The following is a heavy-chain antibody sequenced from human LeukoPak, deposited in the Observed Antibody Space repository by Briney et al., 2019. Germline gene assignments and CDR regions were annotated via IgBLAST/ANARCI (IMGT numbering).Heavy chain of an antibody. D-gene: IGHD2-21*02. V-gene: IGHV4-4*07. CDR1: GGSISSYY. CDR2: IYTSGST. J-gene: IGHJ4*02. Sequence: SSETLSLTCTVSGGSISSYYWSWIRQPAGKGLEWIGRIYTSGSTNYNPSLKSRVTISVDKSKNQFSLKLSSVTAADTAVCYCARYDCGGDCYLDYWGQGTLVTVSS. CDR3: ARYDCGGDCYLDY.